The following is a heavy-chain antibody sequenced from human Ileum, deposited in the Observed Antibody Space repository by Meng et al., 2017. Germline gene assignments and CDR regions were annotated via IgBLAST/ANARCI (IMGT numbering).Heavy chain of an antibody. CDR1: GFTFSNYW. V-gene: IGHV3-7*01. CDR2: IKPDGSEK. J-gene: IGHJ4*02. D-gene: IGHD6-19*01. CDR3: ARSTHSSAAE. Sequence: GESLKISCAASGFTFSNYWMSLVRQAPGQGLEWVADIKPDGSEKFYVDSVKGRFTTSRDNAKSSLYLQMSSLRPEDTAVYYCARSTHSSAAEWGQGTLVTVSS.